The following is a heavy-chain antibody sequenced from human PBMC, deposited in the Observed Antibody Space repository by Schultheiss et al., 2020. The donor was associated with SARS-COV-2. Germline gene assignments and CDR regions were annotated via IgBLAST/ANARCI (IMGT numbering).Heavy chain of an antibody. CDR1: GFTFSSYA. CDR2: ISSSGSTI. J-gene: IGHJ4*02. V-gene: IGHV3-48*01. D-gene: IGHD1-26*01. Sequence: GGSLRLSCAASGFTFSSYAMHWVRQAPGKGLEWVSYISSSGSTIYYADSVKGRFTISRDNSKNTLYLQMNSLRAEDTAVYYCATIGVVGALGYWGQGTLVTVSS. CDR3: ATIGVVGALGY.